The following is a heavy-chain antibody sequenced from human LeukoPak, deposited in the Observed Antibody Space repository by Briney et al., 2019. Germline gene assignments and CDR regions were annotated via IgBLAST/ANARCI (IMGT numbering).Heavy chain of an antibody. CDR1: RYTFTSYY. V-gene: IGHV1-46*01. CDR3: AGDRGWFDP. Sequence: ASVKVSCKASRYTFTSYYMHWVPQAPGQGLEWMGIINPSGGSTSYAQKFQGRVTMTRDTSTSTVYMELSSLRSEVTAVYYCAGDRGWFDPWGERTLVTVSS. D-gene: IGHD1-26*01. CDR2: INPSGGST. J-gene: IGHJ5*02.